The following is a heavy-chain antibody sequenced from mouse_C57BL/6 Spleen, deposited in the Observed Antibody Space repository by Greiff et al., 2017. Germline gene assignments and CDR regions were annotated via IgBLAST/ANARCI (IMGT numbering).Heavy chain of an antibody. CDR1: GYTFTSYT. D-gene: IGHD1-1*01. Sequence: VQLQQSGAELARPGASVKMSCKASGYTFTSYTMHWVKQRPGQGLEWIGNINPSSGYTKYNQKFKDKATLTADKSSSTAYMQLSRLTSEDSAVYYCARETTVVPFDYWGQGTTLTVSS. V-gene: IGHV1-4*01. J-gene: IGHJ2*01. CDR2: INPSSGYT. CDR3: ARETTVVPFDY.